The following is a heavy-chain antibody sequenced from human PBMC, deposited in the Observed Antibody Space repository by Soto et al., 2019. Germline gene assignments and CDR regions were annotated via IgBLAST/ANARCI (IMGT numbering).Heavy chain of an antibody. J-gene: IGHJ1*01. CDR1: GFTFSSYS. D-gene: IGHD3-10*01. CDR3: ARGEWEGVWFGELFSDIEYFQH. V-gene: IGHV3-21*01. Sequence: GGSLRLSCAASGFTFSSYSMNWVRQAPGKGLEWVSSISSSSSYIYYADSVKGRFTISRDNAKNSLYLQMNSLRAEDTAVYYCARGEWEGVWFGELFSDIEYFQHWGQGTLVTVSS. CDR2: ISSSSSYI.